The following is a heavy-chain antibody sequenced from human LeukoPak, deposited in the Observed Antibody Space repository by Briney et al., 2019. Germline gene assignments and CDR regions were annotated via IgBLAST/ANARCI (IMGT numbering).Heavy chain of an antibody. V-gene: IGHV3-30-3*01. CDR3: ARPKYYYDSSGYYLDY. D-gene: IGHD3-22*01. CDR2: ISYDGSNK. J-gene: IGHJ4*02. Sequence: GGSLRLSCAASGFTFSSYAMHWVRQAPGKGLEWVAVISYDGSNKYYADSVKGRFTISRDNSKNTLYLQMNSLRAEDTAVYYCARPKYYYDSSGYYLDYWGQGTLVTVSS. CDR1: GFTFSSYA.